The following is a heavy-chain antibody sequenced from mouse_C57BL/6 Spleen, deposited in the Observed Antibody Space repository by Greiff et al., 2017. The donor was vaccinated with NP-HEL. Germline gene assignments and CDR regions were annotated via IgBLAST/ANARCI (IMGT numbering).Heavy chain of an antibody. J-gene: IGHJ3*01. CDR3: AIRYPAWFAY. D-gene: IGHD1-1*01. CDR2: IDPSDSYT. CDR1: GYTFTSYW. Sequence: QVQLKQPGAELVMPGASVKLSCKASGYTFTSYWMHWVKQRPGQGLEWIGEIDPSDSYTNYNQKFKGKSTLTVDKSSSTAYMQLSSLTSEDSAVYYCAIRYPAWFAYWGQGTLVTVSA. V-gene: IGHV1-69*01.